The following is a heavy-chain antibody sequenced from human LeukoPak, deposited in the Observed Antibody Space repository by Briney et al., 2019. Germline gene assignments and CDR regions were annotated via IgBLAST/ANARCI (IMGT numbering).Heavy chain of an antibody. CDR3: AKESGTTFLVDY. CDR2: ISGSGGST. Sequence: GGSLRLSCAASGFTFSSYATSWVRQAPGKGREWVSAISGSGGSTYYAESVKGRFTISRDNSKNTVYLQMNSLRAEDTAVYYCAKESGTTFLVDYWGQGTLVTVSS. CDR1: GFTFSSYA. J-gene: IGHJ4*02. D-gene: IGHD1-1*01. V-gene: IGHV3-23*01.